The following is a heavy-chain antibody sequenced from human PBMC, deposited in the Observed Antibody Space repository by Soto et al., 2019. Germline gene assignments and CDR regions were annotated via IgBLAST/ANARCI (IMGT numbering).Heavy chain of an antibody. D-gene: IGHD3-9*01. J-gene: IGHJ4*02. Sequence: QITLKESGPTLVRPTQTLTLTCAFSGFSLSTSGVGVGWIRQPPGKALEWLAVIYWDDSKHHSPSLRSRLTITKATSKNQVVLTMTNMDPMDTGTYYCAHKGPEDWPLDYWRQGTLVTVSS. CDR1: GFSLSTSGVG. CDR2: IYWDDSK. V-gene: IGHV2-5*02. CDR3: AHKGPEDWPLDY.